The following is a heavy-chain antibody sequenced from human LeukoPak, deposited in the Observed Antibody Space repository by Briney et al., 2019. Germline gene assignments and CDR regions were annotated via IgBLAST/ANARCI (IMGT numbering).Heavy chain of an antibody. V-gene: IGHV3-23*01. CDR2: ISGSGGST. CDR1: GFTFSSYA. J-gene: IGHJ4*02. CDR3: ASYGYDYVWGSYRPFDY. Sequence: PGGSLRLSCAASGFTFSSYAMSWVRQAPGKGLEWVSAISGSGGSTYYADSVKGRFTISRDNSKNALYLQMNSLRAEDTAVYYCASYGYDYVWGSYRPFDYWGQGTLVTVSS. D-gene: IGHD3-16*02.